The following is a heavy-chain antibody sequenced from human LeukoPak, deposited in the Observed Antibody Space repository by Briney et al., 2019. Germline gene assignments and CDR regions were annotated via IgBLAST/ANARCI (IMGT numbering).Heavy chain of an antibody. CDR1: GVSFNGYY. Sequence: SETLSLTCAVSGVSFNGYYWSWVRQTPGKGLEWIGEINHSGYTNDSPSLKSRVTLSIDTSRKQFSLNLRSVTVADTGIYYCTRMTTGHDYWGQGTLVTVSS. CDR3: TRMTTGHDY. D-gene: IGHD4-17*01. J-gene: IGHJ4*02. CDR2: INHSGYT. V-gene: IGHV4-34*01.